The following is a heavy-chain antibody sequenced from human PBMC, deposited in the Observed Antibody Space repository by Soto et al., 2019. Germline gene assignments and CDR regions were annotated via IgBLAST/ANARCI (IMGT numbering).Heavy chain of an antibody. CDR3: VRGTDLYKCGF. CDR2: VHYSGSI. Sequence: QVQLQESGPGLVKPSGTLSLTCTVSGVSINNGNDYWTWIRQHPGKGLEWIGHVHYSGSIHYNPSLQSRVTMSVDTSKNQVSLELSSATVADTAVYYCVRGTDLYKCGFGGQGTLVTVSS. D-gene: IGHD6-25*01. CDR1: GVSINNGNDY. V-gene: IGHV4-31*03. J-gene: IGHJ4*02.